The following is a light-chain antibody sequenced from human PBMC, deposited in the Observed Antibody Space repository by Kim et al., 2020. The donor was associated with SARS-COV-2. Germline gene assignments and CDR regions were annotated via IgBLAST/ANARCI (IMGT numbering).Light chain of an antibody. CDR2: GAS. Sequence: EIVMTQSPATLSVSPGERATLSCRASQSVSSYLAWYQQKPGQAPRLLIYGASTRATGIPARFSGSGSGTEFTLTISSLQSEDFAVYYYQRYKNALRLAFGGGTRVEIK. CDR3: QRYKNALRLA. J-gene: IGKJ4*01. CDR1: QSVSSY. V-gene: IGKV3-15*01.